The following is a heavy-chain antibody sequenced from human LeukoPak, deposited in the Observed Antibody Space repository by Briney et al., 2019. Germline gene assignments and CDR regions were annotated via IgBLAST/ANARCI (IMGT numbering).Heavy chain of an antibody. CDR1: GFTFSNSA. CDR2: ITDSGAGT. V-gene: IGHV3-23*01. Sequence: GGSLRLSCAASGFTFSNSAMSWVRQAPGKGLEWVSAITDSGAGTYYADSVKGRFTISRDNSKNTLYLQMNSLRAEDTAVYYCASRIVGAPGPFDYWGQGTLVTVSS. D-gene: IGHD1-26*01. J-gene: IGHJ4*02. CDR3: ASRIVGAPGPFDY.